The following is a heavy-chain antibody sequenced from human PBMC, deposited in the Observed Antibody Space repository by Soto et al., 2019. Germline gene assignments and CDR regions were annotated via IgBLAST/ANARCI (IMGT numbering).Heavy chain of an antibody. CDR3: ARGYSYGTNWESDALDI. CDR2: ISYHGSTE. CDR1: GFSFSIYA. D-gene: IGHD5-18*01. V-gene: IGHV3-30-3*01. J-gene: IGHJ3*02. Sequence: QVQLVESGGGVVQPGRSLRLSCAASGFSFSIYAMHWVRQAPGKGLEWVAVISYHGSTEYYGDSVKGRFTISRDNSKNTLYLQMYSLRPEDTAIYYCARGYSYGTNWESDALDIWGQGEMVTVSS.